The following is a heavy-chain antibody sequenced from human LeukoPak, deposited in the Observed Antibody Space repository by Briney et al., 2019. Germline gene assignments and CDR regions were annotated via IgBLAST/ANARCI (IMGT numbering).Heavy chain of an antibody. Sequence: GGSLRLSCAASGFTFSTYAMSWVRQAPGKGLESFTGISGSGGSTYYADSVKGRFTLSRDNSENTVFLQMNSRRVENTAVYYCAKHGPQIWLRATYFDYWGQGTLVTVSS. D-gene: IGHD5-18*01. CDR1: GFTFSTYA. J-gene: IGHJ4*02. CDR3: AKHGPQIWLRATYFDY. CDR2: ISGSGGST. V-gene: IGHV3-23*01.